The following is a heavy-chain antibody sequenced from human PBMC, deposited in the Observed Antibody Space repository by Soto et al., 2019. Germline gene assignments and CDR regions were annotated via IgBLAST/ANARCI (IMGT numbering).Heavy chain of an antibody. V-gene: IGHV1-3*01. D-gene: IGHD6-13*01. CDR3: ARDVAALDY. J-gene: IGHJ4*02. Sequence: ASVKVSCKASGYTFTNFGISWVRQAPGQGPEWMGWINAGNGNTKYSQKFQGRVTITRDTSASTAYMELSSLRSEDTAVYYCARDVAALDYWGQGTLVTVSS. CDR1: GYTFTNFG. CDR2: INAGNGNT.